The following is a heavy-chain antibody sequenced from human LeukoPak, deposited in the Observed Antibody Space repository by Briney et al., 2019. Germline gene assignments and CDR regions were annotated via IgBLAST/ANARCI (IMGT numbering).Heavy chain of an antibody. J-gene: IGHJ5*02. V-gene: IGHV3-21*01. D-gene: IGHD6-19*01. CDR1: GFTFSSYS. Sequence: GGSLRLSCAASGFTFSSYSMNWVRQAPGKGLEWVSSISSSSSYIYYADSVKGRFTISRDNAKNSLYLQMNSLRAEDTAVYYCARLLPGSGWFDPWGQGTLVTVSS. CDR3: ARLLPGSGWFDP. CDR2: ISSSSSYI.